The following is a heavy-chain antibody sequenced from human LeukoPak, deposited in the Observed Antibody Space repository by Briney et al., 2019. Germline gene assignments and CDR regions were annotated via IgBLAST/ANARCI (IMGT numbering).Heavy chain of an antibody. CDR3: ASTVVMRGFQH. CDR1: GGSISSGGYS. V-gene: IGHV4-30-2*01. D-gene: IGHD4-23*01. CDR2: IYHSGST. J-gene: IGHJ1*01. Sequence: SQTLSLTCAVSGGSISSGGYSWSWIRQPPGKGLEWIGYIYHSGSTYYNPSLKSRVTISVDTSKNQFSLKLSSVTAADTAVYYCASTVVMRGFQHWGQGTLVTVSS.